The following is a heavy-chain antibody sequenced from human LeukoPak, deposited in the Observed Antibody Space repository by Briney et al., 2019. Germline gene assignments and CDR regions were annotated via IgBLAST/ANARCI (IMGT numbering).Heavy chain of an antibody. CDR1: GGTFGSYA. Sequence: SVKVSCKASGGTFGSYAISWVRQAPGQGLEWMGGIIPIFGTANYAQKFQGRVTITTDESTSTAYMELSSLRSEDTAVYYCARGPGGYSNYYYYYMDVWGKGTTVTVSS. V-gene: IGHV1-69*05. CDR3: ARGPGGYSNYYYYYMDV. D-gene: IGHD4-11*01. J-gene: IGHJ6*03. CDR2: IIPIFGTA.